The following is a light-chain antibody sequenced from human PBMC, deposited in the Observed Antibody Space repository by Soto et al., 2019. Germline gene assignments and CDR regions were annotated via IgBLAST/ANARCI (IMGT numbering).Light chain of an antibody. CDR1: SSDVGSYNY. CDR2: DVS. V-gene: IGLV2-14*01. J-gene: IGLJ2*01. Sequence: QSALTQPASVSGSPGQSITISCTGTSSDVGSYNYVSWYQPYPGKAPKLMIYDVSNRPSGVSYRFSGSKSGNTASLTISGLQAEDEADYYCSSYTTRSTHVVFGGGTKVTVL. CDR3: SSYTTRSTHVV.